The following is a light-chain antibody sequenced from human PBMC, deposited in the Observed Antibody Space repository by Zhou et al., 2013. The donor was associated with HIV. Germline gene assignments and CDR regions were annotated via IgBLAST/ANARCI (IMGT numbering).Light chain of an antibody. CDR3: QQYDSSPLA. CDR2: GAS. J-gene: IGKJ4*01. CDR1: QSVSSSS. Sequence: EIVLTQSPGTLSLSPGERATLSCRASQSVSSSSLAWYQQKPGQAPRLLIYGASSRATGIPDRFSGSGSGTDFTLTISRLEPEDFAVYYCQQYDSSPLAFGEGPRWRSN. V-gene: IGKV3-20*01.